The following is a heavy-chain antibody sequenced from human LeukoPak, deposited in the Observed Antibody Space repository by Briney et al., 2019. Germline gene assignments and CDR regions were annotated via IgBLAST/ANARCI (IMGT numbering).Heavy chain of an antibody. D-gene: IGHD3-22*01. V-gene: IGHV4-59*08. CDR1: GGSISSYY. CDR3: ARHAAPPSYYYDSSGYYHFDY. CDR2: IYYSGST. Sequence: SETLSLTCTVSGGSISSYYWSWIRQPPGKGLEWIGYIYYSGSTNYNPSLKSRVTISVDTSKNQFSLKLSSVTAADTAVYYCARHAAPPSYYYDSSGYYHFDYWGQGTLVTVSS. J-gene: IGHJ4*02.